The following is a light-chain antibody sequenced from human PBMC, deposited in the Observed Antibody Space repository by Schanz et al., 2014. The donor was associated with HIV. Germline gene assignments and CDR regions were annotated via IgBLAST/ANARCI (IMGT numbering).Light chain of an antibody. V-gene: IGLV2-14*03. CDR1: SSDIGGYDY. CDR3: SSYTSSSTWV. J-gene: IGLJ3*02. CDR2: DVN. Sequence: QSVLTQPASVSGSPGQSITISCSGDSSDIGGYDYVSWFQQHPGKAPKLIIYDVNNRPSGVSFRFSGSKSGNTASLTISGLQAEDEADYYCSSYTSSSTWVFGGGTTLTVL.